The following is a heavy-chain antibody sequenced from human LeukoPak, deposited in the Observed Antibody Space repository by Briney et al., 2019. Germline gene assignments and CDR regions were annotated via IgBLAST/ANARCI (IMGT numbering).Heavy chain of an antibody. CDR2: IIPIFGTA. CDR3: ARDRGPGTAPHD. V-gene: IGHV1-69*13. D-gene: IGHD1-1*01. Sequence: SVNVSCKASGGTFSSYAISWVRQAPGQGLEWMGGIIPIFGTANYAQKFQGRVTITADESTSTAYMELSSLRSEDTAVYYCARDRGPGTAPHDWGQGTLVTVSS. J-gene: IGHJ4*02. CDR1: GGTFSSYA.